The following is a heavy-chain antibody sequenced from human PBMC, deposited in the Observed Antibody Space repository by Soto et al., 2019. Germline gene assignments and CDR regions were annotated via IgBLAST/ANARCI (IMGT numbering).Heavy chain of an antibody. V-gene: IGHV3-23*01. CDR3: AKRRGAGGLFDY. CDR1: GFTFSSYA. CDR2: VSIGGSA. D-gene: IGHD2-15*01. Sequence: PGGSLRLSCAASGFTFSSYAMGWVRQGPGKGLEWVAVVSIGGSARYADSVRGRFTISRDNSKNTLSLQMNSLTAEDTAVYFCAKRRGAGGLFDYWGQGALVTVSS. J-gene: IGHJ4*02.